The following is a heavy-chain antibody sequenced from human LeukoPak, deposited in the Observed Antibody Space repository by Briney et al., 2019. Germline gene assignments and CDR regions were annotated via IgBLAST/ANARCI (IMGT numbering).Heavy chain of an antibody. J-gene: IGHJ4*02. D-gene: IGHD4-11*01. CDR3: ARFRTLTTHFDY. CDR1: GGSISSSGYY. V-gene: IGHV4-39*01. Sequence: PSETLSLTCTVSGGSISSSGYYWGWIRQPPGKGLEWIGTIYYSGSTYYNPSLKSRVTISVDTSKNQFSLKLSSVTAADTAVYYRARFRTLTTHFDYWGQGTLVTVSS. CDR2: IYYSGST.